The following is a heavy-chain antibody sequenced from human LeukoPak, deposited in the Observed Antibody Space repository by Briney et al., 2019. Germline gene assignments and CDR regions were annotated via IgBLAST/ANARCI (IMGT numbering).Heavy chain of an antibody. J-gene: IGHJ4*02. V-gene: IGHV4-39*01. CDR1: GGSISSSSYY. Sequence: SETLSLTCTVFGGSISSSSYYRGWIRQPPGKGLEWIGSIYYSGSTYYNPSLKSRVTISVDTSKNQFSLKLSSVTAADTAVYYCARVPRQDGYKDYWGQGTLVTVSS. CDR3: ARVPRQDGYKDY. D-gene: IGHD5-24*01. CDR2: IYYSGST.